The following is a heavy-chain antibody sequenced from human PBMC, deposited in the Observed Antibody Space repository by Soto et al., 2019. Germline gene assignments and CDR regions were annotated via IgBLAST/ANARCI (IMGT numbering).Heavy chain of an antibody. D-gene: IGHD3-3*01. Sequence: SETLSLTCTVSGGSISSYYWSWIRQPPGKGLEWIGYIYYSGSTNYNPSLKSRVTISVDTSKNQFSLKLSSVTAADTAVYYCARYLLFYDFWSGYHDYWGQGTLVTVSS. V-gene: IGHV4-59*01. J-gene: IGHJ4*02. CDR3: ARYLLFYDFWSGYHDY. CDR1: GGSISSYY. CDR2: IYYSGST.